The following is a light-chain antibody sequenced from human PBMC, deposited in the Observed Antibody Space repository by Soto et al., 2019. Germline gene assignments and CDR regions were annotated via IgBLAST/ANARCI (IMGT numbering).Light chain of an antibody. J-gene: IGLJ1*01. CDR3: QSYDSSLSAFYV. CDR1: SSDVGGCNY. CDR2: DDS. V-gene: IGLV2-8*01. Sequence: QSVLTQPPSASGSPGQSVTISCTGTSSDVGGCNYVHWYQQHPGKAPKLLIYDDSKRPSGVPDRFSGSKSGTSASLAITGLQAEDEADYYCQSYDSSLSAFYVFGTGTKVTVL.